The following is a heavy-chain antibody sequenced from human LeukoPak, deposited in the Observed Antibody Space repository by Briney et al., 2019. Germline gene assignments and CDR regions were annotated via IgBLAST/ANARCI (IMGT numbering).Heavy chain of an antibody. CDR3: AKVGGLDYYDSSGYSSYFDY. CDR2: ITGNSGRI. D-gene: IGHD3-22*01. J-gene: IGHJ4*02. CDR1: GFTFDDYA. Sequence: GGSLRLSCVASGFTFDDYALHWVRQAPGKGLEWVSGITGNSGRIAYADSVKGRFTISRDNAKNSLYLQMNSLSAEDTALYYRAKVGGLDYYDSSGYSSYFDYWGQGTLVTVSS. V-gene: IGHV3-9*01.